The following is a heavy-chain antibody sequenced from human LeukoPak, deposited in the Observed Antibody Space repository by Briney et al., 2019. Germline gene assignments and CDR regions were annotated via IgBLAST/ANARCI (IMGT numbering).Heavy chain of an antibody. V-gene: IGHV3-64D*06. CDR3: VKDRHLVHRGYSYGLFDY. D-gene: IGHD5-18*01. Sequence: GGSLRLSCSASGFTFSSYAMHCVRQAPGKGLEYVSAISSNGGSTYYADSVKGRFTISRDNSKNTLYLQMSSLRAEDTAVYYCVKDRHLVHRGYSYGLFDYWGQGTLVTVSS. CDR2: ISSNGGST. J-gene: IGHJ4*02. CDR1: GFTFSSYA.